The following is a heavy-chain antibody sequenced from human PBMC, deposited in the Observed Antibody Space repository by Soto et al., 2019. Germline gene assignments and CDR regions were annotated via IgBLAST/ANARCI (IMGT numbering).Heavy chain of an antibody. J-gene: IGHJ6*02. V-gene: IGHV3-23*01. CDR1: GFTFSSYA. CDR2: IRGSGGST. CDR3: SKTKTGCSGGSCYAQNSYYYYGMDV. Sequence: EVQLLESGGGLVQPGGSLRLSCAASGFTFSSYAMSWVRQAPGKGLEWVSAIRGSGGSTYYADSVKGRFTISRDNSKNTLYLQMNSLRAEDTAVYYCSKTKTGCSGGSCYAQNSYYYYGMDVWGQGTTVTVSS. D-gene: IGHD2-15*01.